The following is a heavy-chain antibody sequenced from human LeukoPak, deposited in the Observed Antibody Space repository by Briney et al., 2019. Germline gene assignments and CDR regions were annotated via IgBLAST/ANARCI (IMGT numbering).Heavy chain of an antibody. D-gene: IGHD3-22*01. CDR3: ARTLYYDSSCYYYSGMIYYFDY. CDR1: GFTFSSYW. J-gene: IGHJ4*02. Sequence: GGFLRLSCAASGFTFSSYWMSWVRQAPGKGLEWVANIKQDGSEKYYVDSVKGRFTISRDNAKNSLYLQMDSLRAEDTAVYYCARTLYYDSSCYYYSGMIYYFDYWGQGTLVTVSS. V-gene: IGHV3-7*01. CDR2: IKQDGSEK.